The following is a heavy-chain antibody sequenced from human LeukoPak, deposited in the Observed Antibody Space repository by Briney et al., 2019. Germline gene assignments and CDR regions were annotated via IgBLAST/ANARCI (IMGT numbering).Heavy chain of an antibody. V-gene: IGHV3-23*01. CDR3: AKRGWDLVVY. J-gene: IGHJ4*02. CDR1: GFILSSYA. Sequence: GGSLRLSWAASGFILSSYAMSWVRQAPGKGLEWVSAISTSGGSTYYADSVKGRFTISRDNSKNTLYLQMNSLRAEDTAVYYCAKRGWDLVVYWGQGTLVTVSS. CDR2: ISTSGGST. D-gene: IGHD1-26*01.